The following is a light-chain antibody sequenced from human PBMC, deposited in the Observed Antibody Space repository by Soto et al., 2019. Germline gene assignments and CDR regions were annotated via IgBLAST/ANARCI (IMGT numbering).Light chain of an antibody. Sequence: EIVLTQSPATLSLSPGERATLSCRASPSVTNYLVWYQQKPGQAPRLLIHGASNRATGIPARFSGSGSGTDFTLTISSLEPEDFAVYYCQQRYNWPRTFGQGTQVEIK. CDR2: GAS. J-gene: IGKJ1*01. V-gene: IGKV3-11*01. CDR1: PSVTNY. CDR3: QQRYNWPRT.